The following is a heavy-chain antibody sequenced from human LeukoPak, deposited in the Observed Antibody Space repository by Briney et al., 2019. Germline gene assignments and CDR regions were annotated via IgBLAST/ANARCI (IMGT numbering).Heavy chain of an antibody. CDR3: VGVGGYDSSGFLDY. CDR1: GFTFSNDG. J-gene: IGHJ4*02. V-gene: IGHV3-30*03. CDR2: ISYDGSDK. Sequence: PGRSLRLSWAASGFTFSNDGMHWVRQAPGRGLEWVALISYDGSDKHYADSVKGRFTVSRDNSKNTLYLQMNSLSRDDTAVYYCVGVGGYDSSGFLDYWGQGTLVTVSS. D-gene: IGHD3-22*01.